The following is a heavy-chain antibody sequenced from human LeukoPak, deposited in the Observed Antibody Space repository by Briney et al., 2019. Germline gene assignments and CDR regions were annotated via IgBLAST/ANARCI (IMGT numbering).Heavy chain of an antibody. CDR1: GFTFSSYA. V-gene: IGHV3-23*01. D-gene: IGHD6-19*01. Sequence: GVSLTLSCAASGFTFSSYAMIWVPQAPGKGLEWVTTINRSDGHTYYADSVKGRFTISRDNTKNTLNLQVKSLRAEDTALYYCAKTEREGTGWYGKNDYWGQGTLVTVSS. CDR3: AKTEREGTGWYGKNDY. J-gene: IGHJ4*02. CDR2: INRSDGHT.